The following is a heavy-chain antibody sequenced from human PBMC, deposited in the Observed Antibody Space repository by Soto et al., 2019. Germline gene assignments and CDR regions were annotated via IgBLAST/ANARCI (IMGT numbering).Heavy chain of an antibody. Sequence: GGSLRLSCAASGFTFSDYYMSWIRQAPGKGLEWVSYISSSGSTIYYADSVKGRFTISRDNAKNSLYLQMNSLRAEDTAVYYCARDPYYYDSSGYPSRDYYFDYWGQGTLVTVSS. CDR2: ISSSGSTI. CDR1: GFTFSDYY. V-gene: IGHV3-11*01. J-gene: IGHJ4*02. CDR3: ARDPYYYDSSGYPSRDYYFDY. D-gene: IGHD3-22*01.